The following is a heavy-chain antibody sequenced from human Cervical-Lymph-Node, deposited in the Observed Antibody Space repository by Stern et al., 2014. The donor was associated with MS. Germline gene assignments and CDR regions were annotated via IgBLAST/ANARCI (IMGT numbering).Heavy chain of an antibody. J-gene: IGHJ6*02. D-gene: IGHD6-6*01. CDR2: ISSDGSNR. Sequence: VQLVESGGDVVQPGRSLRLSCTGSGFTFSMYAIHWVRQAPGKGLEWVAVISSDGSNRYYADSVQGRFTISRDNSKNTVFLQMNSLRADDTAMFYCAREQLGLFAYYGLDIWGQGTTVTVSS. V-gene: IGHV3-30*04. CDR1: GFTFSMYA. CDR3: AREQLGLFAYYGLDI.